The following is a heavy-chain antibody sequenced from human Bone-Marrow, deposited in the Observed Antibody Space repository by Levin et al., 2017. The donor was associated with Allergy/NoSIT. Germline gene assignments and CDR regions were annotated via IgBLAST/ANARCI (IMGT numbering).Heavy chain of an antibody. CDR1: GFSVGSHY. CDR3: AGGAKPGY. CDR2: IYSGGGI. D-gene: IGHD1-14*01. Sequence: GGSLRLSCAVSGFSVGSHYMTWVRQVPGKGLEWVSLIYSGGGISYADSVKGRFTISRDTSDNTVYLQMNSIRVEDTAGDYCAGGAKPGYWGQGTLVTVSS. J-gene: IGHJ4*02. V-gene: IGHV3-53*01.